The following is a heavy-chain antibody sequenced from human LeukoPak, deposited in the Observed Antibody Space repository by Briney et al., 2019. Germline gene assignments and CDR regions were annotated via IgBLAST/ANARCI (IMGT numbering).Heavy chain of an antibody. Sequence: GGSLRLSCAASGFTFSSYGMHWVRQAPGKGLEWVAVIWYDGSNKYYADSVRGRFTVSRDNSRNTLYLQMNSLRAEDTAVYYCATDRAVAGTRDYYYGMDVWGQGTTVTVSS. CDR1: GFTFSSYG. D-gene: IGHD6-19*01. CDR2: IWYDGSNK. V-gene: IGHV3-30*02. J-gene: IGHJ6*02. CDR3: ATDRAVAGTRDYYYGMDV.